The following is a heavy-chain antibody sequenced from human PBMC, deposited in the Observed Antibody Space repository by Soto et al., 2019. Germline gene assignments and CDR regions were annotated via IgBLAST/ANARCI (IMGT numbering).Heavy chain of an antibody. V-gene: IGHV4-59*01. CDR2: VYYSGST. CDR1: GGSISSYY. D-gene: IGHD3-16*01. J-gene: IGHJ5*02. CDR3: ARDGSNGSVWYNWFDP. Sequence: PLETLSLTCTVSGGSISSYYWSWIRQPPGKGLEWIGYVYYSGSTNYNPSLKSRVTISVDASKNQFSLKLSSLTAADTAVYYCARDGSNGSVWYNWFDPWGQGILVTVSS.